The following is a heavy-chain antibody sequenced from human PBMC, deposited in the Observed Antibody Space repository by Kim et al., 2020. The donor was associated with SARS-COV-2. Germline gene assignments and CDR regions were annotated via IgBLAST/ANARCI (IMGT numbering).Heavy chain of an antibody. Sequence: SETLSLTCTVSGGSISSSSYYWGWIRQPPGKGLEWIGSIYYSGSTYYNPSLKSRVTISVDTSKNQFSLKLSSVTAADTAVYYCARGHSILYYGSGSYNFDYWGQGTLVTVSS. V-gene: IGHV4-39*07. CDR3: ARGHSILYYGSGSYNFDY. D-gene: IGHD3-10*01. CDR1: GGSISSSSYY. J-gene: IGHJ4*02. CDR2: IYYSGST.